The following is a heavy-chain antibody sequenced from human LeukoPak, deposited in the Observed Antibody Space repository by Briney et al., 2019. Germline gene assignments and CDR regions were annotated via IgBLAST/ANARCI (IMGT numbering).Heavy chain of an antibody. CDR2: IASNGGSK. Sequence: PGGSLRLSCAASGFTFTTYGLHWVRQAPGKGLEWVAAIASNGGSKYYADSVKGRFTISRDNSKNTLFLQMNSLRPDDTAVYYCAKRGHYSINWYHYFDYWGQGTLVTVSS. CDR3: AKRGHYSINWYHYFDY. J-gene: IGHJ4*02. CDR1: GFTFTTYG. D-gene: IGHD6-13*01. V-gene: IGHV3-30*18.